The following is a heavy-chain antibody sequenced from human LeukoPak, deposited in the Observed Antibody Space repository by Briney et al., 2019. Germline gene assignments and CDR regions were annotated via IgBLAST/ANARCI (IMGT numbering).Heavy chain of an antibody. CDR3: TRRDSYFDY. CDR1: GISFSSYE. Sequence: GGSLRLSCAASGISFSSYEMNWVRQAPGKGLEWVSYISRGGSTKYYADSVKGRFTISRDNAKNSLYLQMTSLRAEDTAVYYCTRRDSYFDYWGQGTLVTVSS. J-gene: IGHJ4*02. V-gene: IGHV3-48*03. CDR2: ISRGGSTK.